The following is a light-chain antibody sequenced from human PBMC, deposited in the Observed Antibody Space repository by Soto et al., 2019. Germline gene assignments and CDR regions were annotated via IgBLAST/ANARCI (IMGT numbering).Light chain of an antibody. CDR2: SNN. V-gene: IGLV1-44*01. J-gene: IGLJ1*01. Sequence: QSVLTQPPSASGTPGQRVTISCSGGSSNIGSNTVNWYQQLPGTAPKLLIYSNNQRPSGVPDRFSVSKSGTSASLAISGLQSEDEADYYCAAWDDHLNGFVFGIGTKLTVL. CDR3: AAWDDHLNGFV. CDR1: SSNIGSNT.